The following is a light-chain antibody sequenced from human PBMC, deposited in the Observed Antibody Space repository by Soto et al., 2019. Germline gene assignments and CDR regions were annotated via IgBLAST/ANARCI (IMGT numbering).Light chain of an antibody. J-gene: IGKJ1*01. CDR2: DAS. Sequence: DIQMTQSTSLLSASVGDRVTITCRASQSISSWLAWYQQKPGKAPKLLIYDASSLESGVPSRFSGSGSGTEFTLTISSLQPDDFATYYCQQYNSYWTFGQGTKVDIK. CDR1: QSISSW. CDR3: QQYNSYWT. V-gene: IGKV1-5*01.